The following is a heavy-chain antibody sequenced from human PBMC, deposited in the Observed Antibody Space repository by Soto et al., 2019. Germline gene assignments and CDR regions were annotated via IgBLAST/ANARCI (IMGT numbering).Heavy chain of an antibody. V-gene: IGHV3-13*01. D-gene: IGHD1-1*01. CDR3: AKDRPRRTSGYFFDY. CDR2: IASNGDE. Sequence: GGSLRLSCAASGFIFSSHDMHWVRQVTGQGLEWVSGIASNGDEHYSDSVKGRFTISRDNAKNSLDLQMNSLRAGDTAVYYCAKDRPRRTSGYFFDYWGQGTPVTVSS. J-gene: IGHJ4*02. CDR1: GFIFSSHD.